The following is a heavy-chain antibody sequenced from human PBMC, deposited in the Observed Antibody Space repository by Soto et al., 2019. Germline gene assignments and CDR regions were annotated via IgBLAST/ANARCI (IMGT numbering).Heavy chain of an antibody. Sequence: PGGSLRLSCVESGFPVSSNYLSWVRQAPGKGLEWVSVIYSGGSTYYRDSVKDRFTISRDNSKKVVYLQMNSLRVEDTAVYYCASTYSISAAFDMWGQGSMVTVSS. J-gene: IGHJ3*02. CDR3: ASTYSISAAFDM. V-gene: IGHV3-66*01. D-gene: IGHD6-6*01. CDR1: GFPVSSNY. CDR2: IYSGGST.